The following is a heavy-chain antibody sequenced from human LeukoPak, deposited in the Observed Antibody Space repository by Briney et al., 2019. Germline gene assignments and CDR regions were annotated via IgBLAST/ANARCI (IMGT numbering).Heavy chain of an antibody. V-gene: IGHV4-30-4*08. CDR3: ARDGGFYDSSGPDAFDI. J-gene: IGHJ3*02. Sequence: SQTLSLTCTVSGGSISSGGYYWSWIRQHPGKGLEWIVYIYYSGSTYYNPSLKSRVTISVDTSKNQFSLKLSSVTAANTAVYYCARDGGFYDSSGPDAFDIWGQGTMVTVSS. CDR2: IYYSGST. CDR1: GGSISSGGYY. D-gene: IGHD3-22*01.